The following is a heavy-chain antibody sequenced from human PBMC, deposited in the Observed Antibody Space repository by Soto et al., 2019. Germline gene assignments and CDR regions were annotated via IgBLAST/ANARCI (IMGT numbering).Heavy chain of an antibody. V-gene: IGHV3-21*01. CDR3: ARVVDYYDPYYYYGMDV. Sequence: GGSLRLSCAASGFTFSSYSMNWVRQAPGKGLEWVSSISSSSSYIYHADSVKGRFTISRDNAKNSLYLQMNSLRAEDTAVYYCARVVDYYDPYYYYGMDVWGQGTTVTVSS. CDR2: ISSSSSYI. D-gene: IGHD3-22*01. J-gene: IGHJ6*02. CDR1: GFTFSSYS.